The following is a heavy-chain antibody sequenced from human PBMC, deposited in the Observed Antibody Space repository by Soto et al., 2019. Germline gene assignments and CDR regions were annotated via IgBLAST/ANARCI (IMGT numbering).Heavy chain of an antibody. CDR1: GGSISSSSYY. Sequence: SETLSLTCTVSGGSISSSSYYWGWIRQPPGKGLEWTGSIYYSGSTYYNPSLKSRVTISVDTSKNQFSLKLSSVTAADTAVYYCARLYPAYYESSGKDLDYWGQGTLLTVSS. D-gene: IGHD3-22*01. CDR3: ARLYPAYYESSGKDLDY. CDR2: IYYSGST. V-gene: IGHV4-39*01. J-gene: IGHJ4*02.